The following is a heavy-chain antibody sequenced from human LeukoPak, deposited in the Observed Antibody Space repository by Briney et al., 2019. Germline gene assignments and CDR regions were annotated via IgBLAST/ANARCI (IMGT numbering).Heavy chain of an antibody. CDR1: GFTFSSYV. Sequence: PGGSLRLSCAASGFTFSSYVMHWVRQAPGKGLEWVAVISYDGSNKYYADFVKGRFTISRDNSKNTVYLQMNSLRAEDTAVYYCARVEDYDILTGFDYWGQGTLVTVSS. J-gene: IGHJ4*02. CDR3: ARVEDYDILTGFDY. D-gene: IGHD3-9*01. V-gene: IGHV3-30*04. CDR2: ISYDGSNK.